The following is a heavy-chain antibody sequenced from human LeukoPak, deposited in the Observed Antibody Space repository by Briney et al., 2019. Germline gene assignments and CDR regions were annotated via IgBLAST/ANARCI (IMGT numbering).Heavy chain of an antibody. CDR1: GFTSNPSE. Sequence: GGSLRLSCAASGFTSNPSELNWVRQAPGKGLEWISYISHTGSLIYYADSVKGRFTISRDNAKNLLYLQMNSLRTEDTAVYYCAKDYPWDDFWSPYPSMDVWGKGTTVTVSS. J-gene: IGHJ6*03. CDR3: AKDYPWDDFWSPYPSMDV. V-gene: IGHV3-48*03. D-gene: IGHD3-3*01. CDR2: ISHTGSLI.